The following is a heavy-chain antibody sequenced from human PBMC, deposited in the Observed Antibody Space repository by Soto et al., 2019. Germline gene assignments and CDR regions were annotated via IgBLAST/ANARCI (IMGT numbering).Heavy chain of an antibody. Sequence: EVQLLESGGDLAEPGGSLRLSCAASGFAFTHVWMTWVRQAPGRGLEWVGRIKRKIDGETTNYAAPVKGRFTISRDDSKNTLYLQMNSLKTDDSAVYYCAADRYCSSKPCPGAFDIWGQGTTV. V-gene: IGHV3-15*01. CDR1: GFAFTHVW. CDR2: IKRKIDGETT. J-gene: IGHJ3*02. D-gene: IGHD2-2*01. CDR3: AADRYCSSKPCPGAFDI.